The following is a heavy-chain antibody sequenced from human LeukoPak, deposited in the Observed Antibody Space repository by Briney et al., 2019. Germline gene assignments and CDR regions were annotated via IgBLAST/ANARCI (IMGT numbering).Heavy chain of an antibody. CDR3: ARGSNDFWSGYYPSLYYYYYYMDV. CDR2: NNHSGST. J-gene: IGHJ6*03. Sequence: SETLSLTCAVYGGSFSGYYWNWIRQPPGKGLEWIGENNHSGSTNYNPSLKSRVTISVDTSKNQFSLKLSSVTAADTAVYYCARGSNDFWSGYYPSLYYYYYYMDVWGKGTTVTVSS. CDR1: GGSFSGYY. D-gene: IGHD3-3*01. V-gene: IGHV4-34*01.